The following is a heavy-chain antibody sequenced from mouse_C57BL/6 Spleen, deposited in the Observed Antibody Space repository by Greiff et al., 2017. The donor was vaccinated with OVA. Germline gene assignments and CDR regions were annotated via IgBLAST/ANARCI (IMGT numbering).Heavy chain of an antibody. CDR2: IYPGDGDT. CDR1: GYAFSSSW. CDR3: AKSEVTTGFAY. Sequence: QVQLQQSGPELVKPGASVKISCKASGYAFSSSWMNWVNQRPGKGLEWIGRIYPGDGDTNYNGKFKGKATLTADKSSSTAYMQLSSLTSEDSAVYFCAKSEVTTGFAYWGQGTLVTVSA. J-gene: IGHJ3*01. D-gene: IGHD2-2*01. V-gene: IGHV1-82*01.